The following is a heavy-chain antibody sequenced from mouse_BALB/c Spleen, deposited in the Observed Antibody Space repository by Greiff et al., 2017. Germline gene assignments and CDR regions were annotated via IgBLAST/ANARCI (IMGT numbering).Heavy chain of an antibody. Sequence: DVKLQESGGGLVKPGGSLKLSCAASGFTFSDYYMYWVRQTPEKRLEWVATISDGGSYTYYPDSVKGRFTISRDNAKNNLYLQMSSLKSEDTAMYYCAREGGYYYFDYWGQGTTLTVSS. CDR2: ISDGGSYT. D-gene: IGHD2-3*01. CDR3: AREGGYYYFDY. V-gene: IGHV5-4*02. J-gene: IGHJ2*01. CDR1: GFTFSDYY.